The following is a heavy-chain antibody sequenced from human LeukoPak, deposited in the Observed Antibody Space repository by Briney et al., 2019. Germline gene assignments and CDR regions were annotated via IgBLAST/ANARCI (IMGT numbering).Heavy chain of an antibody. D-gene: IGHD4-17*01. CDR1: GGSVSSSNFY. Sequence: PSETLSLTCAVYGGSVSSSNFYWGWIRQPPGKGLEWIGSIYYSGTTYYNPSLKSRVTISVDTSKNQFSLKLSSVTAADTAVYYCAGHLYGSDVFEIWGQGTMVTVSS. J-gene: IGHJ3*02. V-gene: IGHV4-39*01. CDR3: AGHLYGSDVFEI. CDR2: IYYSGTT.